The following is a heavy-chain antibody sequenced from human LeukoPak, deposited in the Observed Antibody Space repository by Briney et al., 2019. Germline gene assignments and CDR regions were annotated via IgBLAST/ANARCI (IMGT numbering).Heavy chain of an antibody. D-gene: IGHD2-2*01. V-gene: IGHV2-5*01. CDR1: GFSLSTSGVG. J-gene: IGHJ3*02. CDR3: AHRVHCSSTSRYERQYAFDI. Sequence: ESGPTLVKPTQTLTLTCTFSGFSLSTSGVGVGWIRQPPGKALEWLALIYWNDDKRYSPSLKSRLTITKDTSKNQVVLTMTNMDPVDTATYYCAHRVHCSSTSRYERQYAFDIWGQGTMVTVSS. CDR2: IYWNDDK.